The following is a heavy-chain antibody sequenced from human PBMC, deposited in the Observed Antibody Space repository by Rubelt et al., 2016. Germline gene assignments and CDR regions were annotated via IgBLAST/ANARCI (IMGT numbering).Heavy chain of an antibody. J-gene: IGHJ6*02. CDR3: VAQWLVPGDYYYHGMDV. CDR1: GGSISSYY. Sequence: QVQLQESGPGLVKPSETLSLTCTVSGGSISSYYWNWIRQPPGKGLEWIGHIYYTGSTIYNPSLESRVNISVDTTNNQLSLRLRSGTAADAAVYYCVAQWLVPGDYYYHGMDVWGQGTTVTVSS. V-gene: IGHV4-59*01. CDR2: IYYTGST. D-gene: IGHD6-19*01.